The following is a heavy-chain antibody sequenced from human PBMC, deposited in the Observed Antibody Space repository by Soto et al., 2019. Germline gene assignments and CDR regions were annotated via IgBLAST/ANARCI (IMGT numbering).Heavy chain of an antibody. J-gene: IGHJ4*02. D-gene: IGHD2-15*01. Sequence: SETLSLTCAVSSGSISSSDWWSWVRQSPGKGLEWIGEIHHSGYTNYNPSLKSRVTISLDKSKNQFSLHLGTVTAADTAVYYCARNLACSGGSCYPALDSWGQGTLVTVSS. CDR3: ARNLACSGGSCYPALDS. CDR2: IHHSGYT. V-gene: IGHV4-4*02. CDR1: SGSISSSDW.